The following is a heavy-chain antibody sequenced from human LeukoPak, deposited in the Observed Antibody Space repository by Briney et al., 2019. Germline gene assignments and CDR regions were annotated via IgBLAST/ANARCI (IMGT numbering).Heavy chain of an antibody. J-gene: IGHJ4*02. CDR2: INHNGNVN. CDR1: GFTFSRDA. V-gene: IGHV3-7*03. CDR3: ARDPLGTRPGFDY. D-gene: IGHD1-1*01. Sequence: GRSLRLSCAASGFTFSRDAMNWARQAPGKGLEWVASINHNGNVNYYVDSVKGRFTISRDNAKNSLYLQMSNLRAEDTAVYFCARDPLGTRPGFDYWGQGTLVTVSS.